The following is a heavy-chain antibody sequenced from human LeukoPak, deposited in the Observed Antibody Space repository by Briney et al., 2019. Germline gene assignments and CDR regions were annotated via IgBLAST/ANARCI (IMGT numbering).Heavy chain of an antibody. V-gene: IGHV3-7*03. CDR1: GFTFGKYW. CDR2: IKLDGSEK. Sequence: PGGSLRLSCVASGFTFGKYWMSWVRQAPGKGLEWVAHIKLDGSEKNYVDSVKGRFTISRDNTKISLYLQMNSLRVEDTAVFYCARDQYDTWSRRGNFDSWGQGTLVIVSS. CDR3: ARDQYDTWSRRGNFDS. J-gene: IGHJ4*02. D-gene: IGHD3-3*01.